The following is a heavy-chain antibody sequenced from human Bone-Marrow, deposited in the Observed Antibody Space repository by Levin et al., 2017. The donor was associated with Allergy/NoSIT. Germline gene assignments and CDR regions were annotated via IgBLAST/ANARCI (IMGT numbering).Heavy chain of an antibody. J-gene: IGHJ4*02. V-gene: IGHV5-51*01. Sequence: KLGESLKISCKGFGYTFGIYWIGWVRQMPGKGLEWMGFIYPGDSDTRYSPSFQGQVTISVDRSNSTAHLQWSSLKASDTAMYYCVRGLTTIDYWGQGALVTVSS. CDR3: VRGLTTIDY. D-gene: IGHD1-14*01. CDR1: GYTFGIYW. CDR2: IYPGDSDT.